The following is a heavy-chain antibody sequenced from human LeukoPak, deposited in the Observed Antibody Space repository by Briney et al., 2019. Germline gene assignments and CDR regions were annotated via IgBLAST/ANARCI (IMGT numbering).Heavy chain of an antibody. Sequence: SETLSLTCTVSGGSISSGSYYWSWIRQPAGKGLEWIGRIYTSGSTNYNPSLKSRATISVDTSKNQFSLKLSSVTAADTAVYYCARNSEELGCFDYWGQGTLVTVSS. CDR1: GGSISSGSYY. CDR3: ARNSEELGCFDY. V-gene: IGHV4-61*02. D-gene: IGHD6-6*01. CDR2: IYTSGST. J-gene: IGHJ4*02.